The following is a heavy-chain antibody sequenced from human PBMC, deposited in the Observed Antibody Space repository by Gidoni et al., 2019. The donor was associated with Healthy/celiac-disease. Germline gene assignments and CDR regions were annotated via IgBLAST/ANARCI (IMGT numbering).Heavy chain of an antibody. CDR1: GGSISSYY. Sequence: QVQLQESGPGLVKPSETLSLTCTVSGGSISSYYWSWIRQPPGKGLEWLGYIYYSGSTNYNPSLKSRVTISVDTSKNQFSLKLSSVTAADTAVYYCARDRWELRAFDIWGQGTMVTVSS. J-gene: IGHJ3*02. CDR3: ARDRWELRAFDI. V-gene: IGHV4-59*01. D-gene: IGHD1-26*01. CDR2: IYYSGST.